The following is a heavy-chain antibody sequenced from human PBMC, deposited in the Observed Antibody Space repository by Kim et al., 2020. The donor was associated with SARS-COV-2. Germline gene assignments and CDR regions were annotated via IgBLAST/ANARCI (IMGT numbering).Heavy chain of an antibody. CDR1: GGSISCGGYY. CDR2: IYYSGST. Sequence: SETLSLTCTVSGGSISCGGYYWSWIRQHPGKGLEWIGYIYYSGSTYYNPSLKSRVTISVDTSKNQFSLKLSSVTAADTAVYYCARALGVTIFGVSIINWFDPWGQGTLVTVSS. J-gene: IGHJ5*02. CDR3: ARALGVTIFGVSIINWFDP. V-gene: IGHV4-31*03. D-gene: IGHD3-3*01.